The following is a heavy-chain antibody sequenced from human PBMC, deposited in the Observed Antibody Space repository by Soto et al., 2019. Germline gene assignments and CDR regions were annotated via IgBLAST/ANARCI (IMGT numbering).Heavy chain of an antibody. V-gene: IGHV5-10-1*01. Sequence: GESLKISCKGSGYSFTSYCISWVRQMPGKGLEWMGRIDPSDSYTNYSPSFQGHVTISADKSISTAYLQWSSLKASDTAMYYCARPGTTTVTNRYGMDVWAQATTVTVXS. CDR3: ARPGTTTVTNRYGMDV. CDR1: GYSFTSYC. J-gene: IGHJ6*02. D-gene: IGHD4-4*01. CDR2: IDPSDSYT.